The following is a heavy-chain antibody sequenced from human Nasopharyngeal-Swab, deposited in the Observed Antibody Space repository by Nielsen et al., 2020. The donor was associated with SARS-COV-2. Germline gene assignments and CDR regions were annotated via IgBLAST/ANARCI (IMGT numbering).Heavy chain of an antibody. V-gene: IGHV4-4*07. J-gene: IGHJ5*02. CDR2: IYTSGST. D-gene: IGHD3-9*01. CDR3: ARYNDILTGYPQFDP. CDR1: GGSISSYY. Sequence: SETLSLTCTVSGGSISSYYWSWIRQPAGKGLEWIGRIYTSGSTNYNPSLKSRVTMSVDTSKSQFSLKLSSVTAADTAVYYCARYNDILTGYPQFDPWGQGTLVTVSS.